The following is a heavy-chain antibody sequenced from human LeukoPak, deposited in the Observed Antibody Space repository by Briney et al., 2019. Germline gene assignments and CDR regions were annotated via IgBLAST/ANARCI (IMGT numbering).Heavy chain of an antibody. D-gene: IGHD3-10*01. CDR3: ARAGYYYGSGSYYIFDY. CDR1: GYTFTSYG. J-gene: IGHJ4*02. V-gene: IGHV1-18*01. CDR2: ISAYNGNT. Sequence: ASVKVSCKASGYTFTSYGISWVRQAPGQGLEWMGWISAYNGNTNYAQKLQGRVTMTTDTSTSTAYMELRSLRSDDTAVYYCARAGYYYGSGSYYIFDYWGQGTLVTVSS.